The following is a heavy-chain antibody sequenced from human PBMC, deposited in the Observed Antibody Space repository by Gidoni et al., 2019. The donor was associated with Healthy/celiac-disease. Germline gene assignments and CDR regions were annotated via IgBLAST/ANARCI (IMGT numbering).Heavy chain of an antibody. V-gene: IGHV4-34*01. J-gene: IGHJ4*02. Sequence: QVQLQQWGAGLLKPSETLSLTCAVYGGSFSGYYWIGEINHSGSTKSRVIISINTSKNKFSLKLSSVTAADTAVYYCARGLDYGDYGVFDYWGQGTLVTVSS. D-gene: IGHD4-17*01. CDR2: INHSGST. CDR1: GGSFSGYY. CDR3: ARGLDYGDYGVFDY.